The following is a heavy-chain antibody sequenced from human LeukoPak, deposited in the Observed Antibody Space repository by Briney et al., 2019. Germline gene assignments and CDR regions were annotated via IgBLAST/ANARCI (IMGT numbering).Heavy chain of an antibody. J-gene: IGHJ4*02. V-gene: IGHV3-30*18. D-gene: IGHD1-26*01. Sequence: GKSLRLSCAASEFTFNRYGMQWVRQAPGKGLEWVAVISFDGKVSYYADSVKGRFTISRDNSKNTLDLQMNSLRPEDTAVYYCAKEGELRKYFDYWGQGTLVTVSS. CDR2: ISFDGKVS. CDR1: EFTFNRYG. CDR3: AKEGELRKYFDY.